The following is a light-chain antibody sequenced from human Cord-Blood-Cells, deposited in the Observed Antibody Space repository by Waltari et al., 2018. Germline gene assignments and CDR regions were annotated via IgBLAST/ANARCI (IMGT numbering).Light chain of an antibody. J-gene: IGKJ4*01. CDR2: DAA. CDR1: QDISNY. V-gene: IGKV1-33*01. CDR3: QQYDNLPLT. Sequence: DIQMTQSPSSLSASVGDRVTITCQASQDISNYLNWYQQNTGKAPKLLIYDAANLETGVPSRFSGSGSGTYFTFTISSLQPEDIATYYCQQYDNLPLTFGGGTKVEIK.